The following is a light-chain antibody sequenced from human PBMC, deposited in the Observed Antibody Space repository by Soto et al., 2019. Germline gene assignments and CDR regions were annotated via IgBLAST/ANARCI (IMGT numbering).Light chain of an antibody. CDR1: QSVSSNY. Sequence: EIVLTQSPGTLSLTPGERATLFCRASQSVSSNYLAWYQQKGGQAPRLLIYGASSGATGIPDRFSGSGSGTDFTLTISRLEPGDSAVYYCQQYGSSPNTFGQGTKLEIK. CDR3: QQYGSSPNT. V-gene: IGKV3-20*01. J-gene: IGKJ2*01. CDR2: GAS.